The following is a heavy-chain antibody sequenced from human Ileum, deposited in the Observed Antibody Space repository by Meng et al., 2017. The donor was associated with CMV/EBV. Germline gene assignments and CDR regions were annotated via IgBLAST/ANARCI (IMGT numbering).Heavy chain of an antibody. CDR2: VKSKPDGGTT. J-gene: IGHJ3*02. CDR3: ATGDFGSFEI. CDR1: GFSFSNSW. D-gene: IGHD3-16*01. Sequence: GESLKISCAASGFSFSNSWMHWVRQAPGKGLEWVGRVKSKPDGGTTEYAAPVKGRLSISRDDSRKTLYLQMNSLKTEDTAMYYCATGDFGSFEIWGQGTMVTVSS. V-gene: IGHV3-15*01.